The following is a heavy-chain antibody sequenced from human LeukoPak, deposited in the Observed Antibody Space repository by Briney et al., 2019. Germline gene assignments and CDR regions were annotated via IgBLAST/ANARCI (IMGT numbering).Heavy chain of an antibody. CDR3: ARGGIQVSGIDEFDY. CDR1: GFTFIDYD. Sequence: GGSLRLTCAASGFTFIDYDMHWVRQVIGKGLEWVSAIGIRGDTHYSGSVKGRFTISRENAESSLYLQMNSLRAEDTAVYYCARGGIQVSGIDEFDYWGQGTLVTVSS. CDR2: IGIRGDT. D-gene: IGHD6-19*01. V-gene: IGHV3-13*01. J-gene: IGHJ4*02.